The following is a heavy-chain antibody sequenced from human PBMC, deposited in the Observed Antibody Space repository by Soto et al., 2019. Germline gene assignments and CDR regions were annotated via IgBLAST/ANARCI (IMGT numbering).Heavy chain of an antibody. Sequence: GASVKVSCKGSGYTFTSYYMHWVRQAPGQGLEWMGIINPSGGSTSYAQKFQGRVTMTRDTSTSTVYMELSSLRSEDTAVYYCARGPYSSSWSNYYYYGMDVWGQGTTVTVSS. CDR2: INPSGGST. J-gene: IGHJ6*02. V-gene: IGHV1-46*01. CDR3: ARGPYSSSWSNYYYYGMDV. CDR1: GYTFTSYY. D-gene: IGHD6-13*01.